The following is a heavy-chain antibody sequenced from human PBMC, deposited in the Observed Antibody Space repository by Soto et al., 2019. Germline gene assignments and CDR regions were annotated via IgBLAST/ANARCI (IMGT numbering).Heavy chain of an antibody. CDR3: ARSRVAEVVVRGVIIRLAPDYYYYGMDV. V-gene: IGHV6-1*01. J-gene: IGHJ6*02. Sequence: PSQTLSLTCAISGDSVSSNSAAWNWIRQSPSRGLEWLGRTYYRSKWYNDYAVSVKSRITINPDTSKNQFSLQLNSVTPEDTAVYYCARSRVAEVVVRGVIIRLAPDYYYYGMDVWGQGTTVTVSS. CDR1: GDSVSSNSAA. D-gene: IGHD3-10*01. CDR2: TYYRSKWYN.